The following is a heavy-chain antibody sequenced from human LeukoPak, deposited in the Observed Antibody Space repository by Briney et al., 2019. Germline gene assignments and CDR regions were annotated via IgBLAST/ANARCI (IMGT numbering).Heavy chain of an antibody. CDR1: GFTFDDYG. Sequence: GGSLRLSCAASGFTFDDYGMSWVRQAPGKGLEWVSGINWNGGSTGYADSVKGRFTISRDNAKNSLYLQMNSLRAEDTALHYCARAGGGANWFDPWGQGTLVTVSS. CDR2: INWNGGST. D-gene: IGHD3-16*01. V-gene: IGHV3-20*04. J-gene: IGHJ5*02. CDR3: ARAGGGANWFDP.